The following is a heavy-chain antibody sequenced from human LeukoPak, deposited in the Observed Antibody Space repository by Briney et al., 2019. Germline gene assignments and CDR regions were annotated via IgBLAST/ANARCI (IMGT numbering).Heavy chain of an antibody. CDR1: GGSISSGGYY. V-gene: IGHV4-31*03. Sequence: KPSETLSLTCTVSGGSISSGGYYWSWIRQHPGKGLEWIGYIYYSGSTYYNPSLKSRVTISVDTSKNQFSLKLSSVTAADTAVYYCARLYRLSSRVMDAFDIWGQGTMVTASS. CDR3: ARLYRLSSRVMDAFDI. D-gene: IGHD6-13*01. J-gene: IGHJ3*02. CDR2: IYYSGST.